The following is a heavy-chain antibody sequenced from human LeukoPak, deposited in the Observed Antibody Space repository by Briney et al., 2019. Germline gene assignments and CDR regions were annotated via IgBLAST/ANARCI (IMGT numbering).Heavy chain of an antibody. D-gene: IGHD2/OR15-2a*01. Sequence: GGSLRLSCAASGFTFGSYSMNWVRQAPGKGLEWVSYISSSSSTIYYADSVKGRFTISRDNAKNSLYLQMNSLRAEDTAVYYCARRIWLDYWGQGTLVTVSS. CDR2: ISSSSSTI. CDR3: ARRIWLDY. V-gene: IGHV3-48*04. J-gene: IGHJ4*02. CDR1: GFTFGSYS.